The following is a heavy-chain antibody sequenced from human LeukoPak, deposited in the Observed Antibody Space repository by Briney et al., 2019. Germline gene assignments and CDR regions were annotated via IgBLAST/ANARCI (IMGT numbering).Heavy chain of an antibody. CDR2: IIPIFGTP. J-gene: IGHJ4*02. Sequence: SVKVSCKASGGTFSSYAISWVRQAPGQGLEWMGGIIPIFGTPNYAQKFQGRVTITADESTSTAYMELSSLRSEDTAVYYCARARGYDILTGRLHYFDYWGQGTLVTVSS. D-gene: IGHD3-9*01. CDR3: ARARGYDILTGRLHYFDY. V-gene: IGHV1-69*01. CDR1: GGTFSSYA.